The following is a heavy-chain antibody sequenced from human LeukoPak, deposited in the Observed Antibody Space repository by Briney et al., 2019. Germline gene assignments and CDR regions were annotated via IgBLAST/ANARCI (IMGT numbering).Heavy chain of an antibody. CDR3: ASIVGATTDY. D-gene: IGHD1-26*01. J-gene: IGHJ4*02. Sequence: PSETLSLTCTVSGGSISSSSYYWGWIRQPPGKGLEWIGSIYYSGSTYYNPSLKSRVTISVDTSKNQFSLKLSSVTAADTAVYYCASIVGATTDYWGQGTLVTVSS. CDR2: IYYSGST. V-gene: IGHV4-39*01. CDR1: GGSISSSSYY.